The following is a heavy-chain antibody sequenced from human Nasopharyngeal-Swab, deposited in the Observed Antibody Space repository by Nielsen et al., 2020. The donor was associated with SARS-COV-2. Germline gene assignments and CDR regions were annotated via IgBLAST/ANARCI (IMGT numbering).Heavy chain of an antibody. J-gene: IGHJ5*02. CDR2: IGGGGSPI. Sequence: GESLKISCAASGFTFSNYEMNWVRQAPGKGLEWVSYIGGGGSPIYYADSVKGRFTISRDNAEKSQYLQMSSLRAEDTAVYYCVRASRAWSWGQGTLLTVSS. CDR3: VRASRAWS. D-gene: IGHD2-8*02. CDR1: GFTFSNYE. V-gene: IGHV3-48*03.